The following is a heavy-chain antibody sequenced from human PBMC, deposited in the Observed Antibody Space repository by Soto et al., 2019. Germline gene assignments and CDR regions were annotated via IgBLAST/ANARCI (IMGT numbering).Heavy chain of an antibody. J-gene: IGHJ5*02. Sequence: GESLKISCKGSGYSFTSYWIGWVRQMPGKGLEWMGIIYPGDSDTRYSPSFQGQVTISAVKSISTAYLQWSSLKASDTAMYYCARHHRPDYDFWSGYLNWFDPWGQGTLVTVSS. CDR1: GYSFTSYW. V-gene: IGHV5-51*01. CDR2: IYPGDSDT. CDR3: ARHHRPDYDFWSGYLNWFDP. D-gene: IGHD3-3*01.